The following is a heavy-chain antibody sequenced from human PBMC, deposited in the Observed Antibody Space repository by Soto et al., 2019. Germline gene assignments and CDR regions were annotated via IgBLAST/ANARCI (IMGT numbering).Heavy chain of an antibody. CDR3: ARVDQSGYGGDACDI. V-gene: IGHV1-2*04. Sequence: QVQLVQSGAEVKKPGASVKVSCKASGYTFTGSYMHWVRQAPGQGLAWMGWINPHSGGTNLAQQFQGWVTMTRETTTSTTFMGLSMLRSDETAVYYCARVDQSGYGGDACDIWGQGTMVTFSS. D-gene: IGHD4-17*01. CDR2: INPHSGGT. J-gene: IGHJ3*02. CDR1: GYTFTGSY.